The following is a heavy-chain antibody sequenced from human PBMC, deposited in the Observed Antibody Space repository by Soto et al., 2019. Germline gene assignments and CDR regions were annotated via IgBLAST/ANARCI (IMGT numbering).Heavy chain of an antibody. CDR3: ARGLITGSHYSGGWYYFDS. Sequence: QVQLQQSGAGLLKPSETLSLTCAVYGESFSAYIWTWIRQTPGKGLQWIGQINHSGSASYNPSLKSRVTISVHTSTSEFSLELRSVTASATAVYYCARGLITGSHYSGGWYYFDSWGQGTQVTVSS. V-gene: IGHV4-34*01. D-gene: IGHD6-19*01. J-gene: IGHJ4*02. CDR1: GESFSAYI. CDR2: INHSGSA.